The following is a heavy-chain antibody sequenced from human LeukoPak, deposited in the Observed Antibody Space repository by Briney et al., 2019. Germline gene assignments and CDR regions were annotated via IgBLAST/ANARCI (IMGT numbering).Heavy chain of an antibody. CDR1: GLTISSNY. V-gene: IGHV3-53*01. CDR3: AELGITMIGGV. CDR2: LYSGGST. Sequence: GGSLRLSCAASGLTISSNYMNWVRQAPGKGLEWVSVLYSGGSTYYADSVKGRFTISRDNAKNSLYLQMNSLRAEDTAVYYCAELGITMIGGVWGKGTTVTISS. D-gene: IGHD3-10*02. J-gene: IGHJ6*04.